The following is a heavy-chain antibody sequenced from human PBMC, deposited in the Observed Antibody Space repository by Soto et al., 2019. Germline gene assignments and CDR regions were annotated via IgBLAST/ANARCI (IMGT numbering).Heavy chain of an antibody. Sequence: PSETLSLTCAVSSGSISSSNWWIWVRQPPGKGLEWIGEIYHSGSTNYNPSLKSRVTISVDKSKNQFSLKLSSVTAADTAVYYCARAGRTPYYFDYWGQGTLVTVSS. CDR1: SGSISSSNW. J-gene: IGHJ4*02. CDR3: ARAGRTPYYFDY. D-gene: IGHD2-15*01. CDR2: IYHSGST. V-gene: IGHV4-4*02.